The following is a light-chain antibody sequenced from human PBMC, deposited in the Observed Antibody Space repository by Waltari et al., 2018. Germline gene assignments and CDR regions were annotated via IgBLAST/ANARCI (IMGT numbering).Light chain of an antibody. CDR3: QSYDSRLSGSGV. J-gene: IGLJ2*01. V-gene: IGLV1-40*01. Sequence: QSGLTQPPSVSGAPGQRVTSSCTGSSSNIGAGYDGHWYQQLQGTAPKLLIYGNSNRPSGVPDRFSGSKSGTSASLAIPGLQAEDEADYYCQSYDSRLSGSGVFGGGTKLTVL. CDR2: GNS. CDR1: SSNIGAGYD.